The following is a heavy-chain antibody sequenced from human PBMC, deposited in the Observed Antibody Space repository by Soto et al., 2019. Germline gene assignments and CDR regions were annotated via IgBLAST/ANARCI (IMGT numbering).Heavy chain of an antibody. V-gene: IGHV3-48*03. Sequence: QPGGSLRLSCAAPGFTFSSYEMNWVRQAPGKGLEWVSYISSSGSTIYYADSVKGRFTISRDNAKNSLYLQMNSLRAEDTAVYYCAREIHSYSSSWYNWFDPWGQGTLVTVSS. D-gene: IGHD6-13*01. CDR2: ISSSGSTI. CDR1: GFTFSSYE. CDR3: AREIHSYSSSWYNWFDP. J-gene: IGHJ5*02.